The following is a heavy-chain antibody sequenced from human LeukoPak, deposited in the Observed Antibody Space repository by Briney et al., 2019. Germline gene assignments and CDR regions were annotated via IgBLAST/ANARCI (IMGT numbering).Heavy chain of an antibody. CDR1: GFTFSSYS. Sequence: GGSLRLSCAASGFTFSSYSMNWVRQAPGKGLGWLSYISSSSSIIYYADSVKGRFTISRDNAKNSLYLQMNSLRDEDTAVYYCARDGDSSGYYAAFDIWGQGTMVTVSS. J-gene: IGHJ3*02. CDR2: ISSSSSII. CDR3: ARDGDSSGYYAAFDI. V-gene: IGHV3-48*02. D-gene: IGHD3-22*01.